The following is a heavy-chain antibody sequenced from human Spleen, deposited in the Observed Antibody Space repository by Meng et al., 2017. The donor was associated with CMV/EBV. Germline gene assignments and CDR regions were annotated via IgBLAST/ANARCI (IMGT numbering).Heavy chain of an antibody. CDR3: ARVNPDYCSSTSCYKGVPWFDP. Sequence: GYYWSWIRQPPGKGLEWIGDINHSGSTNYEASLKSRLTISIDTTKNQFSLKLSSVTAADTAMYHCARVNPDYCSSTSCYKGVPWFDPWGQGTLVTVSS. J-gene: IGHJ5*02. D-gene: IGHD2-2*02. V-gene: IGHV4-34*01. CDR1: GYY. CDR2: INHSGST.